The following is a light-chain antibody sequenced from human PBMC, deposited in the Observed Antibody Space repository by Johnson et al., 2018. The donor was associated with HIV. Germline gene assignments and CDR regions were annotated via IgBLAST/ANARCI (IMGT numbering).Light chain of an antibody. V-gene: IGLV1-51*01. CDR2: DNN. CDR1: SSNIGNSY. CDR3: GTWGGG. J-gene: IGLJ1*01. Sequence: QPVLTQPPSVSAAPGQKVTISCSGSSSNIGNSYVSWYQQLPGTAPKLLIYDNNKRPSGIPDRFSGSKSGTSATLGNTGLHTGDEADYYCGTWGGGFGTGSKVTVL.